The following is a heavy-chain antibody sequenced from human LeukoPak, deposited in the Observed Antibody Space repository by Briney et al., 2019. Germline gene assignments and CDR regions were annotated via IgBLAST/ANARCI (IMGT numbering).Heavy chain of an antibody. CDR2: ISYDGSNK. Sequence: GGSLRLSCAASGFTFTSYAMHWVRQAPGKGLEWVAVISYDGSNKYHADSVKGRFTISRDNSKNTLYLQMNSLRAEDTAVYFCARGPHGYRDLYYFDFWGQGTLVTVSS. D-gene: IGHD5-24*01. CDR1: GFTFTSYA. CDR3: ARGPHGYRDLYYFDF. J-gene: IGHJ4*02. V-gene: IGHV3-30-3*01.